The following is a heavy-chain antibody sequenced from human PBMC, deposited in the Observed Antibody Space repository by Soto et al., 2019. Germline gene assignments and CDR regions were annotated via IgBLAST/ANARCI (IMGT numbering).Heavy chain of an antibody. Sequence: EVQLLESGGGLVQPGNSLRLSCAASAFTFTNYAMNWVRQAPGKGLEWVSGVSGSGGRTSYADSVKGRFTISRDNSKNTLYLQMNSLTAEDTAVYFCAGRARDGYNSPIASWGQGTLVTVSS. D-gene: IGHD5-12*01. CDR1: AFTFTNYA. J-gene: IGHJ4*02. V-gene: IGHV3-23*01. CDR2: VSGSGGRT. CDR3: AGRARDGYNSPIAS.